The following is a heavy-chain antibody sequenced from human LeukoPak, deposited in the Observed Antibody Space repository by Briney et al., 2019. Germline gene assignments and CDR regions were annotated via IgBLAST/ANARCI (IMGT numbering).Heavy chain of an antibody. V-gene: IGHV4-34*01. CDR2: IKHGGST. D-gene: IGHD3-3*01. Sequence: PSETLSLTCAVCGGSFSGYYWSWIRHPPGKGREWMGEIKHGGSTNYNPSLKSRVTISVDTSKNKFSLKLSSVTAADTAVYYCARVKFTIFGVAKYYFDYWGEGTLVTVSS. CDR1: GGSFSGYY. CDR3: ARVKFTIFGVAKYYFDY. J-gene: IGHJ4*02.